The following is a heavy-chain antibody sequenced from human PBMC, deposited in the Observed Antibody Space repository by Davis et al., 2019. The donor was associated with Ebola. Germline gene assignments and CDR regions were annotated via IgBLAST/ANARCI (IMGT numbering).Heavy chain of an antibody. CDR2: ISSSGSTI. Sequence: PGGSLRLSCAASGFTFSSYEMNWVRQAPGKGLEWVSYISSSGSTIYYADSVKGRFTISRDNAKNSLYLQMNSLRAEDTAVYYCARNPYYDFWSGYYRAYYYYGMDVWGQGTTVTVSS. J-gene: IGHJ6*02. CDR1: GFTFSSYE. D-gene: IGHD3-3*01. V-gene: IGHV3-48*03. CDR3: ARNPYYDFWSGYYRAYYYYGMDV.